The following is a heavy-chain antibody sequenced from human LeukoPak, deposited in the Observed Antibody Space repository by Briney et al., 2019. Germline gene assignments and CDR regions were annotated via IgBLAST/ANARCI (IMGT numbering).Heavy chain of an antibody. CDR3: AKGWVKYTAMVGGGDY. J-gene: IGHJ4*02. CDR2: ISGSGGST. CDR1: GFTFSSYG. D-gene: IGHD5-18*01. V-gene: IGHV3-23*01. Sequence: PGGSLRLSCAASGFTFSSYGMSWVRQAPGKGLEWVSAISGSGGSTYYADSVKGRFTISRDNSKNTLYLQMNSLRAEDTAVYYCAKGWVKYTAMVGGGDYWGQGTLVTVSS.